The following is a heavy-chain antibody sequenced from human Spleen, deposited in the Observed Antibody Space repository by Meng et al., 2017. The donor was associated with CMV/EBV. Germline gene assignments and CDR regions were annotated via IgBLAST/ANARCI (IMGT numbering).Heavy chain of an antibody. D-gene: IGHD1-26*01. J-gene: IGHJ6*02. CDR2: MKPNSGNT. V-gene: IGHV1-8*03. Sequence: ASVKVSCKASGYTFTSYDINWVRQATGQGLEWMGWMKPNSGNTGYAQKFQGRVTITRNTSISTGHLELSSLRSEDTAVYYCARVIDSGSYYGRYYYYGMDVWGQGTTVTVSS. CDR1: GYTFTSYD. CDR3: ARVIDSGSYYGRYYYYGMDV.